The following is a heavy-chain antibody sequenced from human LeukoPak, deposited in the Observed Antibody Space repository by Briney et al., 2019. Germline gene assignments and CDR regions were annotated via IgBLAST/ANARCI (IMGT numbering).Heavy chain of an antibody. D-gene: IGHD4-17*01. Sequence: PSETLSLTGTVSGGSISSYYWSWIRQPAGKGLEWIGRIYTSGSTNYNPSLKSRVTMSVDTSKNQFSLKLSSVTAADTAVYYCAARTVTTGYYYMDVWGKGTTVTVSS. CDR1: GGSISSYY. J-gene: IGHJ6*03. CDR3: AARTVTTGYYYMDV. V-gene: IGHV4-4*07. CDR2: IYTSGST.